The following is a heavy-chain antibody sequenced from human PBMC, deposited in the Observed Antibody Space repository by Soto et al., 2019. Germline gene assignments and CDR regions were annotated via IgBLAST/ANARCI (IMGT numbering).Heavy chain of an antibody. J-gene: IGHJ6*03. CDR2: ISAGGGNT. CDR1: GFTFSSYG. D-gene: IGHD4-17*01. CDR3: ARAPSPDQLGDYIDYYYMDV. V-gene: IGHV3-23*01. Sequence: GGSLRLSCAASGFTFSSYGVSWVRQAPGKGLEWVSGISAGGGNTYYADSVEGRFTVSRDNSKNTLYLQMNTLRVEDTAVYYCARAPSPDQLGDYIDYYYMDVWGKGTTVTVSS.